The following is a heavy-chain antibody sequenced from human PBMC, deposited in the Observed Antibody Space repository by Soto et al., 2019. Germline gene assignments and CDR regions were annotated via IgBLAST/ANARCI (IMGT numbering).Heavy chain of an antibody. D-gene: IGHD2-21*01. CDR2: ISYDGSNN. J-gene: IGHJ6*02. CDR3: AIADPYSGIDV. CDR1: GFTSSNYF. V-gene: IGHV3-30*14. Sequence: QVQLVESGGGVVQPGRSLRLSCVASGFTSSNYFMHWVRQAPGKGLEWVALISYDGSNNHYTDSVKGRFTISRDNSKNTLYLHMTSLRVEYTTMYFFAIADPYSGIDVWCPGTTVTFSS.